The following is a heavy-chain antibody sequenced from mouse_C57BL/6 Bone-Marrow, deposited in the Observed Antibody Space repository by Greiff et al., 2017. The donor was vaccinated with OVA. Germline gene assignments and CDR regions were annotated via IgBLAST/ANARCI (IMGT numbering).Heavy chain of an antibody. D-gene: IGHD2-1*01. J-gene: IGHJ2*01. CDR1: GYTFTSSW. V-gene: IGHV1-52*01. CDR3: ARDGNYLYYFDY. Sequence: QVQLQQPGAELVRPGSSVKLSCKASGYTFTSSWMHWVKQRPIQGLEWIGNIDPSDSETHYNQKFKDKATLTVDKSSSTAYMQLSSLTSEDSAVYYCARDGNYLYYFDYWGQGTTLTVSS. CDR2: IDPSDSET.